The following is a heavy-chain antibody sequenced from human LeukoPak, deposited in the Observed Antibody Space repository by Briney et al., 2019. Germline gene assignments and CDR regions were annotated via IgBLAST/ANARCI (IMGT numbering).Heavy chain of an antibody. V-gene: IGHV1-2*04. CDR3: ARELIAVAGTPYYYGMDV. J-gene: IGHJ6*04. CDR2: INPNSGGT. Sequence: ASVKVSCKASGYTFTGYYMHWVRQAPGQGLEWMGWINPNSGGTNYAQKFQGWVTMTRDTSISTAYMELSRLRSDDTAVYYCARELIAVAGTPYYYGMDVWGKGTTVTVSS. D-gene: IGHD6-19*01. CDR1: GYTFTGYY.